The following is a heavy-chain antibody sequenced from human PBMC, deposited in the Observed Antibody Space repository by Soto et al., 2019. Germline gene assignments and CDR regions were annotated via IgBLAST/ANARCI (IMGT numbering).Heavy chain of an antibody. J-gene: IGHJ4*02. CDR2: IYYSGST. V-gene: IGHV4-31*03. CDR1: GGSISSGGYY. Sequence: PSETLSLTCTVSGGSISSGGYYWSWIRQHPGKGLEWIGYIYYSGSTYYNPSLKSRVTISVDTSKNQFSLKLSSVTAADTAVYYCARARVEKYYYDSSGYYLDYWGQGTLVTVPQ. D-gene: IGHD3-22*01. CDR3: ARARVEKYYYDSSGYYLDY.